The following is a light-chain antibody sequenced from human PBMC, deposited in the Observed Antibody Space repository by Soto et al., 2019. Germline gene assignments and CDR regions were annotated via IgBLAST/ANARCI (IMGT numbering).Light chain of an antibody. J-gene: IGKJ4*01. V-gene: IGKV1-27*01. CDR1: QAIANY. CDR3: QKYNSAPHT. CDR2: DAS. Sequence: DVRMTQSPSSLSASVGDRVTITCRASQAIANYLAWYQQKPGQVPELLIYDASTLQSGVPSRFSGSASGTEFTLTISSLQAEDVATYYCQKYNSAPHTFGGGTKVEMK.